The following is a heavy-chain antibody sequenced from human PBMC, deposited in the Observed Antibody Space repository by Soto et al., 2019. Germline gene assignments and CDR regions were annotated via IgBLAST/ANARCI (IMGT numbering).Heavy chain of an antibody. CDR2: INHSGST. CDR1: GGSFSGYY. CDR3: AREARRPTIVLVPAAMTRFDP. D-gene: IGHD2-2*01. Sequence: SSETLSLTCAVYGGSFSGYYWSWLRQPPGKGLECIGEINHSGSTNYNPSLKSRVTISVDTSKNQFSLKLNSVTAADTAVYYCAREARRPTIVLVPAAMTRFDPWGQGTLVTVSS. V-gene: IGHV4-34*01. J-gene: IGHJ5*02.